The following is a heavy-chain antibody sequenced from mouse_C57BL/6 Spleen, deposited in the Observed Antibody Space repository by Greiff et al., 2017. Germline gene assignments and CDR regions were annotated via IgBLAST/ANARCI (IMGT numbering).Heavy chain of an antibody. CDR1: GYSFTSSW. V-gene: IGHV1-61*01. J-gene: IGHJ3*01. CDR3: TKRAYYCDYPLAY. Sequence: VQLQQPGAELVRPGSSVKLSCKASGYSFTSSWMDCVKQRPGQGLELIGNIYPSDSESHYNLMFKDKATMTVNKYSRTAYKQLSSLTSEDSSVYYCTKRAYYCDYPLAYWGQGTLVTVSA. CDR2: IYPSDSES. D-gene: IGHD2-13*01.